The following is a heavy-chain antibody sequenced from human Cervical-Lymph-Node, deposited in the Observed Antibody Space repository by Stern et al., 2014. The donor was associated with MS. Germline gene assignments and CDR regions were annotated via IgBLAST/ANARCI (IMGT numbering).Heavy chain of an antibody. Sequence: QVTLRESGPTLVKPTQTLTLTCTFSGFSFDTSGVGVGWVRQPPGKALEWLALIYWDDEKRYSPSLKSRLTVTKDTSKNHVGLSLTNMAPVDTATYYWAPPFSGRRYYYYGMDVWGQGPTVTVSS. D-gene: IGHD1-26*01. J-gene: IGHJ6*02. CDR1: GFSFDTSGVG. V-gene: IGHV2-5*02. CDR2: IYWDDEK. CDR3: APPFSGRRYYYYGMDV.